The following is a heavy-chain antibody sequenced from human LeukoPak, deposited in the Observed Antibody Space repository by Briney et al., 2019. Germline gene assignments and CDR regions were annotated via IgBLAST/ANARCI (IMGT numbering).Heavy chain of an antibody. V-gene: IGHV4-30-2*01. CDR3: ARSIAAAPSNWFDP. D-gene: IGHD6-13*01. CDR1: GGSISSGGYS. J-gene: IGHJ5*02. CDR2: IYHSGST. Sequence: PSETLSLTCAVSGGSISSGGYSWSWIRQPPGKGLEWIGYIYHSGSTYYNPSPKSRVTISVDRSKNQFSLKLSSVTAADTAVYYCARSIAAAPSNWFDPWGQGTLVTVSS.